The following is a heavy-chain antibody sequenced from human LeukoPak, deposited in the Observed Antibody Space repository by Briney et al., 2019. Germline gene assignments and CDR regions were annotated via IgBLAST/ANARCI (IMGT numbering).Heavy chain of an antibody. CDR2: INHSGST. J-gene: IGHJ6*03. Sequence: PSETLSLTCAVYGGSFSGYYWSWICQPPGKGLEWIGEINHSGSTNYNPSLKGRVTISVDTSKNQFSLKLSSVTAADTAVYYCARGPYCTNGVCYRVMDVWGKGTTVTVSS. V-gene: IGHV4-34*01. CDR3: ARGPYCTNGVCYRVMDV. CDR1: GGSFSGYY. D-gene: IGHD2-8*01.